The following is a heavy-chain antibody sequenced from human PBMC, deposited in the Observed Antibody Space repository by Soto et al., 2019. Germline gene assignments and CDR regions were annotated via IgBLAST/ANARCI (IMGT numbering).Heavy chain of an antibody. CDR2: IIPMFGTT. V-gene: IGHV1-69*12. J-gene: IGHJ2*01. CDR1: GGTFSSYA. D-gene: IGHD2-15*01. Sequence: QVQLVQSGAEVKKPGSSVKVSCKASGGTFSSYAISWVRQAPGQGLEWMGGIIPMFGTTNYAQKFQGRVTSTADESTRTAYMELSSLRSEDTAVYYCARVVTVVKAFHYWYFDLWGRGTLVTVSS. CDR3: ARVVTVVKAFHYWYFDL.